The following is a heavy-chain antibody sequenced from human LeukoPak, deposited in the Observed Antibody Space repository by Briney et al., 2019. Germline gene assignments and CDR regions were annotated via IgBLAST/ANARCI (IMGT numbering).Heavy chain of an antibody. D-gene: IGHD3-22*01. CDR1: GGSISSGDYY. Sequence: SETLSLTCTVSGGSISSGDYYWSWIRQPPGKGLEWIGYIYYSGSTYYNPSLKSRVTISVDTSKNQFSLKLSSVTAADTAVYYCARDVYDTSGGVFDIWGQGTMVTVSS. V-gene: IGHV4-30-4*08. CDR2: IYYSGST. CDR3: ARDVYDTSGGVFDI. J-gene: IGHJ3*02.